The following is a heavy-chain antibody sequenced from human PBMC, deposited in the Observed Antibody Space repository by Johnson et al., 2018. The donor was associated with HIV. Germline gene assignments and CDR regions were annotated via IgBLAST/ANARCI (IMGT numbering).Heavy chain of an antibody. J-gene: IGHJ3*02. D-gene: IGHD2-21*02. CDR3: ARDTFAGGYGDWPDAFDI. CDR1: GFTFIDYY. CDR2: IYSGGTT. V-gene: IGHV3-66*01. Sequence: VQLVESGGGLVKPGGSLRLSCAGSGFTFIDYYMSWIRQAPGKGLEWVSIIYSGGTTYYADSVKGRFTISRDNSKNTLYLQMNSLRTEDTAGYYCARDTFAGGYGDWPDAFDIWGQGTMVTVSS.